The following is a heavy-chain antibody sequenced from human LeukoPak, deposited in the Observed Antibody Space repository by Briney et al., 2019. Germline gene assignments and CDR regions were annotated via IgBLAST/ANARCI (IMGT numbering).Heavy chain of an antibody. J-gene: IGHJ6*02. CDR1: GFTFNNYA. CDR2: IYSDGST. V-gene: IGHV3-23*03. Sequence: GGSLRLSCVASGFTFNNYAMHWVRQAPGKGLEWASVIYSDGSTYYADSVKGRFTISRDNSKNTLYLQMNSLRAEDTAVYFCARARSGYDYYYYYAMDVWGLGTTVTVSS. D-gene: IGHD5-12*01. CDR3: ARARSGYDYYYYYAMDV.